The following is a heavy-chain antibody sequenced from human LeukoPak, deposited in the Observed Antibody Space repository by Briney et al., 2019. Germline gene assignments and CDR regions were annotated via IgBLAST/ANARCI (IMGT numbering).Heavy chain of an antibody. CDR3: AKVGVYTAAGTTDY. CDR2: ISYDGSNK. J-gene: IGHJ4*02. Sequence: GRSLRLSCAASGFTFSSYGMHWVRQAPGKGLEWVAVISYDGSNKYYADSVKGRFTISRDNSKNTLYLQMNSLRAEDTAVYYCAKVGVYTAAGTTDYWGQGTLVTVSS. CDR1: GFTFSSYG. D-gene: IGHD6-13*01. V-gene: IGHV3-30*18.